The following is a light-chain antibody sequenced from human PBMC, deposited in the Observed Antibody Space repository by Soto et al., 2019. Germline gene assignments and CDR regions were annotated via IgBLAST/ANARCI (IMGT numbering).Light chain of an antibody. CDR1: QSVSSSY. CDR3: QQYGSSPWT. CDR2: GPS. Sequence: EIVLTQSPGTLSLSRGERATLSCRASQSVSSSYLAWYQQKPGQAPRLLIYGPSSRATGIPDRFSGSGSGTDFTLTISRLEPEDFAVYYCQQYGSSPWTFGQGTKVDIK. J-gene: IGKJ1*01. V-gene: IGKV3-20*01.